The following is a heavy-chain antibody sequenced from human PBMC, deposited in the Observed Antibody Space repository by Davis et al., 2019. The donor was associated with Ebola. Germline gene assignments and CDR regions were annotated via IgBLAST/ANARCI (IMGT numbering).Heavy chain of an antibody. CDR1: GYTFNSHG. CDR2: MNPNSGNT. J-gene: IGHJ6*02. D-gene: IGHD6-6*01. Sequence: AASVKVSCKASGYTFNSHGISWVRQATGQGLEWMGWMNPNSGNTGYAQKFQGRVTMTRNTSISTAYMELSSLRSEDTAVYYCARWARLYYYYGMDVWGQGTTVTVSS. CDR3: ARWARLYYYYGMDV. V-gene: IGHV1-8*01.